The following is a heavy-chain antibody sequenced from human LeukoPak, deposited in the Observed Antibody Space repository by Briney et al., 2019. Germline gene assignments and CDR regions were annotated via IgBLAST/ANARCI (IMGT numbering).Heavy chain of an antibody. CDR2: ISYDGSNK. CDR1: GFTFTNYA. CDR3: APEGDGYILFDY. D-gene: IGHD5-24*01. J-gene: IGHJ4*02. Sequence: PGGSLRLSCAASGFTFTNYALHWVRQAPGKGLEWVAVISYDGSNKYYADSVKGRFTISRDNSKDTLYLQMNSLRVEDTAVYYCAPEGDGYILFDYWGQGTLVTVSS. V-gene: IGHV3-30*04.